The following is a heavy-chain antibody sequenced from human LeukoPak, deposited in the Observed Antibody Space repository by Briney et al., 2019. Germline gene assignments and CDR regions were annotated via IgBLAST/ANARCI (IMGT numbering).Heavy chain of an antibody. CDR3: ARDDAFDI. J-gene: IGHJ3*02. V-gene: IGHV3-66*01. Sequence: PGGSLRLSCAASGFTFTSYSMNWVRQPPGKGLEWVSVIYSGGSTYYADSVKGRFTISRDNSKNTLYLQMNSLRAEDTAVYYCARDDAFDIWGQGTMVTVSS. CDR2: IYSGGST. CDR1: GFTFTSYS.